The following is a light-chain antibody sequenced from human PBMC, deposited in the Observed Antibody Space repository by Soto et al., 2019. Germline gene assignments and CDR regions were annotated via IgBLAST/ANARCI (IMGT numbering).Light chain of an antibody. CDR2: DAS. Sequence: DIQMTQSPSTLSASVGDRVTITCRARQSISSYLAWYQQKAGKAPKLLIYDASTLESWVPSRFSGSGSGTEFTLTISSLQPDDFVTYYCQNYNSHSWTFVLGTKLEIK. J-gene: IGKJ1*01. CDR1: QSISSY. CDR3: QNYNSHSWT. V-gene: IGKV1-5*01.